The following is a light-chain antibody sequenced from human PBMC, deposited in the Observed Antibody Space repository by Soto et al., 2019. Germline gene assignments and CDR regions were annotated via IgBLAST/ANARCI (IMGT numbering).Light chain of an antibody. J-gene: IGLJ1*01. CDR2: EVT. CDR3: SSYTSSRTYV. Sequence: QSALTQPASVSGSPGQSITISCTGTSSDVGGYNYVSWYQQHPGKAPKLMIYEVTHRPSGISNRFSGSKSGNTASLTISGLQAEDEADYYCSSYTSSRTYVFGPGTKVTVL. V-gene: IGLV2-14*01. CDR1: SSDVGGYNY.